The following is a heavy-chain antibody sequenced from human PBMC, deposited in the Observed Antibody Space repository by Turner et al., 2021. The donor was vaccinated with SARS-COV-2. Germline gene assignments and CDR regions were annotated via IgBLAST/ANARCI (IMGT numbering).Heavy chain of an antibody. CDR3: ARAAQLTVWFDP. Sequence: QVQLVQSGAEVKKPGASVKVSCKASGYTFSDYFIHWVRQAPGQGLEWMGWVNPNRGDAKYAQKFQGRVTMTRDTAISTAYMELSSLRSEDTAVYYCARAAQLTVWFDPWGQGTLVTVSS. CDR1: GYTFSDYF. D-gene: IGHD3-9*01. J-gene: IGHJ5*02. V-gene: IGHV1-2*02. CDR2: VNPNRGDA.